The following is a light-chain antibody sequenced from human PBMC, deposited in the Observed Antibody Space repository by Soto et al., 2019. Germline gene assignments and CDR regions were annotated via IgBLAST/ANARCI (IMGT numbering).Light chain of an antibody. V-gene: IGKV3-11*01. CDR2: DAS. Sequence: EIVLTQSPATLSLSPGERATLSCRASQSVSIYLAWYQQKPGQTPRLLIYDASIRATGIPARFSGSGSGTDFPLTISSLEPEDFAIYYCQQRSNGYTFGQGTKLEIK. J-gene: IGKJ2*01. CDR3: QQRSNGYT. CDR1: QSVSIY.